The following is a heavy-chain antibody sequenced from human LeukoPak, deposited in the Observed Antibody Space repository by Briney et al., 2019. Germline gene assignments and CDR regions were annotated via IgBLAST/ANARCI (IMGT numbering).Heavy chain of an antibody. CDR3: ARDLHIAVAGPDMVDY. CDR2: ISAYNSNT. J-gene: IGHJ4*02. Sequence: ASVKVSCKASGYTFTSYGISWVRQAPGQGLEWMGWISAYNSNTNYAQKKLQGRVTMTTDTSTSTAYMELRSLRSDDTAVYYCARDLHIAVAGPDMVDYWGQGTLVTVSS. V-gene: IGHV1-18*01. D-gene: IGHD6-19*01. CDR1: GYTFTSYG.